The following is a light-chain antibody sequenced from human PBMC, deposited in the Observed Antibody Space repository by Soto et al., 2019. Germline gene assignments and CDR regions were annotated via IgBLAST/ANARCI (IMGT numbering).Light chain of an antibody. Sequence: QSALTQPASVSGSPGQSITISCTGTSSDVGGYRYVSWYQQHPGKAPKLMIYEVTNRSSGVSNRFSGSKSGNTASLTISGLQAEDEADYYCSSYTSSNTLVFGGGTKLTVL. CDR2: EVT. CDR1: SSDVGGYRY. V-gene: IGLV2-14*01. J-gene: IGLJ3*02. CDR3: SSYTSSNTLV.